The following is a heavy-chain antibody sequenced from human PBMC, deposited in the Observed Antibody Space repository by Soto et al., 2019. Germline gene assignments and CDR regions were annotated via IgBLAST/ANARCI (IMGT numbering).Heavy chain of an antibody. CDR1: GYTFTSYG. CDR3: ARGITMVRGVIHNYYYYGMDV. CDR2: ISAYNGNT. V-gene: IGHV1-18*01. D-gene: IGHD3-10*01. Sequence: ASVKVSCKASGYTFTSYGISWVRQAPGQGLEWMGWISAYNGNTNYAQKLQGRVTMTTDTSTSTAYMELRSLRSDDTAVYYCARGITMVRGVIHNYYYYGMDVSGQGTTVTVSS. J-gene: IGHJ6*02.